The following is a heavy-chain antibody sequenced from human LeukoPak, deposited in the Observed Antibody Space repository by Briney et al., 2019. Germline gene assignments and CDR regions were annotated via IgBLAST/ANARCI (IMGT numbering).Heavy chain of an antibody. CDR2: ISYDGSNK. V-gene: IGHV3-30-3*01. CDR3: AREPQY. Sequence: PGGSLRLSCAASGFTFSSYAVSWVRQAPGKGLEWVAVISYDGSNKYYADSVKGRFTISRDNSKNTLYLQMNSLRPDDTAVYYCAREPQYWGQGTLITVSS. J-gene: IGHJ4*02. CDR1: GFTFSSYA.